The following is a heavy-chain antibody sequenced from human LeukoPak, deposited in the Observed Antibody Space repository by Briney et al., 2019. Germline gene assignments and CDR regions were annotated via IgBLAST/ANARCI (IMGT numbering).Heavy chain of an antibody. Sequence: SVKVSCKASGGTFSSYAISWVRQAPGQGLEWMGGIIPIFATANYAQNFQGRVTITADESTSTAYMELSSLRSEDTALYYCARAPPYSKAFDYWGQGTLVTVSS. D-gene: IGHD4-11*01. J-gene: IGHJ4*02. CDR3: ARAPPYSKAFDY. CDR2: IIPIFATA. CDR1: GGTFSSYA. V-gene: IGHV1-69*13.